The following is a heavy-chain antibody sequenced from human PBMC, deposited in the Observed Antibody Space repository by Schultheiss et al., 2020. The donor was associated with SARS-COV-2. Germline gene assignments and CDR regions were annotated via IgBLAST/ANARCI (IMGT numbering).Heavy chain of an antibody. J-gene: IGHJ3*02. D-gene: IGHD6-19*01. CDR2: IWYDGSNK. V-gene: IGHV3-30*19. CDR3: ARDDGRSSGWWPAFDI. CDR1: GFTFSSYG. Sequence: GESLKISCAASGFTFSSYGMHWVRQAPGKGLEWVAVIWYDGSNKYYADSVKGRFTISRDNSKNTLYLQMNSLRAEDTAVYYCARDDGRSSGWWPAFDIWGQGTMVTVSS.